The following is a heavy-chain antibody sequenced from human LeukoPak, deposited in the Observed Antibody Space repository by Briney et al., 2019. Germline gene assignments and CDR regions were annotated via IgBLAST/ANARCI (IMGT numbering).Heavy chain of an antibody. CDR1: GGSISSYY. D-gene: IGHD6-19*01. J-gene: IGHJ4*02. Sequence: SETLSLTCTVSGGSISSYYWSWIRQPPGKGLEWIGYIYYSGSTNYNPSLKSRVTISVDTSKNQFSLKLSSVTAADTAVYYCASTMYSSGWSYWGQGILVTVSS. CDR3: ASTMYSSGWSY. V-gene: IGHV4-59*08. CDR2: IYYSGST.